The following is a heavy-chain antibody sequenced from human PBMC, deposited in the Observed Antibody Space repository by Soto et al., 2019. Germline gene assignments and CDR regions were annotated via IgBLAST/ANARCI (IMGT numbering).Heavy chain of an antibody. V-gene: IGHV3-48*03. J-gene: IGHJ4*02. CDR3: ATNASYCGGHCYSFPTDF. D-gene: IGHD2-21*02. Sequence: GGSLRLACAASGFTRGSYEMNWVRQAPGKGLEWVSYISSSGSTIYYADSVKGRFTISRDNAKNSLYLQMNSLRAEDTAVYYCATNASYCGGHCYSFPTDFCCPGPLLTVS. CDR2: ISSSGSTI. CDR1: GFTRGSYE.